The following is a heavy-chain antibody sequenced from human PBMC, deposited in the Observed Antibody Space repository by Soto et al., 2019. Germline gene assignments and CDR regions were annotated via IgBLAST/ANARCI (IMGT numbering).Heavy chain of an antibody. J-gene: IGHJ4*02. CDR1: GGSISSYY. CDR2: IYYSGST. V-gene: IGHV4-59*01. Sequence: QVQLQESGPGLVKPSETLSLTCTVSGGSISSYYWSWIRQPPGKGLEWIGYIYYSGSTNYNPSLKSRVTISVDTSKNQFSLKLSSVTAADTAVYYCAAGYSSSGYYYWGQGTLVTVSS. CDR3: AAGYSSSGYYY. D-gene: IGHD6-13*01.